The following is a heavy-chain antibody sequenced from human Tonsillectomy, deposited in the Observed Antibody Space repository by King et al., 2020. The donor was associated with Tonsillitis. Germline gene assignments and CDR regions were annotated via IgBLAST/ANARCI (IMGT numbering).Heavy chain of an antibody. D-gene: IGHD3-10*01. CDR1: DSSITNYY. J-gene: IGHJ6*02. CDR3: TRALITVVRGARTQYYYYGMDV. Sequence: VQLQESGPGLVKPSETLSLTCSVSDSSITNYYWSWIRQPPGRGLEWIGSMYYSGSTNYNPSLKSRVTMSLDTSKKQLSLKLSSVTASDTAVYYCTRALITVVRGARTQYYYYGMDVWGQGPTVTVSS. V-gene: IGHV4-59*01. CDR2: MYYSGST.